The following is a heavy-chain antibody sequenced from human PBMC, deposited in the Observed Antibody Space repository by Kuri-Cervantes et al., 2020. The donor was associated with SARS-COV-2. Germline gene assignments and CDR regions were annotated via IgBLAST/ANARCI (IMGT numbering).Heavy chain of an antibody. Sequence: GESLKISCAASGFTFSDYYMSWIRQAPWKGLEWVSYISSSSSYTNYADSVKGRFTISRDNAKNSLYLQMNSLRAEDTAVYYCARDLKESKGMDFDYWGQGTLVTVSS. J-gene: IGHJ4*02. CDR3: ARDLKESKGMDFDY. D-gene: IGHD5-24*01. V-gene: IGHV3-11*06. CDR2: ISSSSSYT. CDR1: GFTFSDYY.